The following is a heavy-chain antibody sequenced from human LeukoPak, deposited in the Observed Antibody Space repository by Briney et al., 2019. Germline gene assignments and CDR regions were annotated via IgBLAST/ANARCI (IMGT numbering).Heavy chain of an antibody. CDR2: TSADESIK. J-gene: IGHJ4*02. V-gene: IGHV3-30*03. Sequence: GRSLRLSCTVSGFPFSDYVVHWVRQAPGKGLEWVAVTSADESIKSYSDSVRGRFTISRDDAKNSLFLQMNSLRADDTALYYCARDNSGFDYWGQGTPVTVSS. CDR1: GFPFSDYV. D-gene: IGHD6-19*01. CDR3: ARDNSGFDY.